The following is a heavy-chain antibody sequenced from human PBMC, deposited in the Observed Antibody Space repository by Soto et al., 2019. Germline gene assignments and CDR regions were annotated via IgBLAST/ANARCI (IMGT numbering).Heavy chain of an antibody. CDR2: IHSSGSI. Sequence: SETLSLTCAVSGDSISSAYFWAWIRQAPGRGLEWIGYIHSSGSIYYNPSLKSRATMSIDTAGNQFSLKVSSVTVADTAVYYCARDLDGLHDDTSGPFPRPGWGQGTLVTVSS. J-gene: IGHJ1*01. V-gene: IGHV4-30-4*08. CDR1: GDSISSAYF. D-gene: IGHD3-22*01. CDR3: ARDLDGLHDDTSGPFPRPG.